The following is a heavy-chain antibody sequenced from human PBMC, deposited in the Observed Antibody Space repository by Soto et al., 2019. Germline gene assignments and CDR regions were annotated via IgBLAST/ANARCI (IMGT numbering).Heavy chain of an antibody. D-gene: IGHD3-10*01. CDR2: IYYSGST. CDR1: GGSISSGDYY. J-gene: IGHJ6*02. V-gene: IGHV4-30-4*01. CDR3: ARDSRILWFGELWGTIPAVNYYGMAV. Sequence: SETLSLTCTVSGGSISSGDYYWSWIRQPPGKGLEWIGYIYYSGSTYYNPSLKSRVTISVDTSKNQFSLKLSSVTAADTAVYYCARDSRILWFGELWGTIPAVNYYGMAVWGQGTTVTVSS.